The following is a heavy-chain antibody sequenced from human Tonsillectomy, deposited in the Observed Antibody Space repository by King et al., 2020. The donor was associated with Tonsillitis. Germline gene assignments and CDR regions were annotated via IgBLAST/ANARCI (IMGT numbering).Heavy chain of an antibody. V-gene: IGHV3-21*01. CDR1: GFTFSSYS. Sequence: VQLVESGGGLVKPGGSLRLSCAASGFTFSSYSMNWVRQAPGKGLEWVSSISSSSSYIYYADSVKGRFTISRDNAKNSLYLQMNSLRAEDTAVYYCARFKEIASSPDYWGQGTLVTVSS. J-gene: IGHJ4*02. CDR3: ARFKEIASSPDY. CDR2: ISSSSSYI. D-gene: IGHD3-3*02.